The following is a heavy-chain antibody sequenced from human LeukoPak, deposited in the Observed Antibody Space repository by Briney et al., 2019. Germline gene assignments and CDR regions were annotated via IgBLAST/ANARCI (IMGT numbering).Heavy chain of an antibody. CDR1: GFTFRSYW. J-gene: IGHJ4*02. Sequence: GGSLRLSCAASGFTFRSYWMHWVRHAPGKGLVWVSRIKSDGSSTNYADSVKGRFTISRDNAKNTLYLQMNSLRAEDTAVYYCARDTQRYFDLWGQGTLVTVSS. V-gene: IGHV3-74*01. CDR3: ARDTQRYFDL. D-gene: IGHD3-9*01. CDR2: IKSDGSST.